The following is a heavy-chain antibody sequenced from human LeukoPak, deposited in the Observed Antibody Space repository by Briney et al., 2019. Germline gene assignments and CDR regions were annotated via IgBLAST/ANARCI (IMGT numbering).Heavy chain of an antibody. CDR2: ISGSAVNT. D-gene: IGHD1-7*01. Sequence: GGSLRLSYAASGFTFSNYAMTWVRQAPGKGLEWVSGISGSAVNTYYADSVKGRFTISRDNSKSTLYLQMNSLRAEDTAVYYCAKLGGPYNWDYAGLNYMDVWGKGTTFTVSS. CDR1: GFTFSNYA. J-gene: IGHJ6*03. V-gene: IGHV3-23*01. CDR3: AKLGGPYNWDYAGLNYMDV.